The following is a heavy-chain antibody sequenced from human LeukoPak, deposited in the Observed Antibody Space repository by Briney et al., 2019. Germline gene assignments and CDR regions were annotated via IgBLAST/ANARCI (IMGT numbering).Heavy chain of an antibody. CDR1: GYTFANYG. CDR3: ARVGLYYYDSSGNSFDY. CDR2: ISPYNGNT. D-gene: IGHD3-22*01. V-gene: IGHV1-18*01. Sequence: ASVKVSCKASGYTFANYGFSWVRQAPGQGLEWLGWISPYNGNTSYAQKVQGRVIMTTDTSTSTAYMELRSLRSDDTAVHYCARVGLYYYDSSGNSFDYWGQGTLVTVSS. J-gene: IGHJ4*02.